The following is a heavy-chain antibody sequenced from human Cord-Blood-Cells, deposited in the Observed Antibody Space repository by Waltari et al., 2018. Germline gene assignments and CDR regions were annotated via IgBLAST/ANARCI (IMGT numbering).Heavy chain of an antibody. J-gene: IGHJ5*02. Sequence: QVQLVQSGAEVKKPGAAVKVSCKASGCTFTGYDINWVRQATGQGLEWMGWMNPNSGNTGYAQKFQGRFNITRNTSMSTAYMELSSVRDEDTAVYYCARALDYSNWFDPWGQGTLVTVSS. CDR2: MNPNSGNT. V-gene: IGHV1-8*03. CDR1: GCTFTGYD. CDR3: ARALDYSNWFDP. D-gene: IGHD4-4*01.